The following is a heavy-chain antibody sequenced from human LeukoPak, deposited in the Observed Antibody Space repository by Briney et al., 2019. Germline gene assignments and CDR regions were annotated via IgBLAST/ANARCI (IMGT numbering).Heavy chain of an antibody. Sequence: PSETLSLPCTVSGGSISSSSDYWGWIRQPPGKGLEWIGRIYYSGNTYYNPSLKSRVTISLDTSKNQFSLKLSSVTAADTAVYYCARQSVRAIAIAARPGNYFDYWGQGTLVTVSS. J-gene: IGHJ4*02. D-gene: IGHD6-6*01. CDR1: GGSISSSSDY. CDR2: IYYSGNT. CDR3: ARQSVRAIAIAARPGNYFDY. V-gene: IGHV4-39*01.